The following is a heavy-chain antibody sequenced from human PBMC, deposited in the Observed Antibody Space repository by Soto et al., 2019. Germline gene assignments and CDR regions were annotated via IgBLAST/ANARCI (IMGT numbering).Heavy chain of an antibody. J-gene: IGHJ4*02. Sequence: SETLSLTCGVSGFPVSYGYYWGWIRQPPGKGLEWLGSIYQSGKTYYNPSLKSRLTLSMDTSKNEFSLRLRSVTAADTAVYFCARLYCSSVSCYNDYWGPGGLVTVSS. D-gene: IGHD2-2*01. V-gene: IGHV4-38-2*01. CDR2: IYQSGKT. CDR3: ARLYCSSVSCYNDY. CDR1: GFPVSYGYY.